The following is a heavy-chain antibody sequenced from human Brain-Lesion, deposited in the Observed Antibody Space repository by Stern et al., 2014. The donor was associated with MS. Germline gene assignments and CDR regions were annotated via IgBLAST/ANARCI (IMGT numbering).Heavy chain of an antibody. CDR2: FDPEDGET. CDR1: GYTLTELS. V-gene: IGHV1-24*01. CDR3: ATLSPGAGGNYYRHFDY. D-gene: IGHD1-26*01. J-gene: IGHJ4*02. Sequence: QVQLVESGAEVKKPGASVKVSCKVSGYTLTELSMHWVRQAPRKGLEWMGGFDPEDGETIYAQKFQGRVTMTEDTSTDTAYMELSSLRSEDTAVYSCATLSPGAGGNYYRHFDYWGQGTLVTVSS.